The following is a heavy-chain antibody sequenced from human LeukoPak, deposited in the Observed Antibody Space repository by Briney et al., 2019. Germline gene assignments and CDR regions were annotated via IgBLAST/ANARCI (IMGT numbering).Heavy chain of an antibody. CDR1: GGSPTGHY. CDR3: SLEDYDVGRAYRLLGGDV. D-gene: IGHD3-10*02. J-gene: IGHJ6*01. Sequence: SETLSLTCAVSGGSPTGHYWSWFPHPPGKGLEWIGEINHVGTTRYSPSLRSRAVLSSDTSKRQFSLSLSSVTAADTAVYYCSLEDYDVGRAYRLLGGDVWGDGTTVTVSS. CDR2: INHVGTT. V-gene: IGHV4-34*01.